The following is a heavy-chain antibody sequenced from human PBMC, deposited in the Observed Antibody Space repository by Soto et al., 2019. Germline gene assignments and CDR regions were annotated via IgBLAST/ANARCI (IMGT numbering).Heavy chain of an antibody. V-gene: IGHV3-33*01. J-gene: IGHJ4*02. CDR2: IWYDGSNK. CDR1: GFTSSSYG. CDR3: ARDMATKVFDY. Sequence: GGSLRLSCAASGFTSSSYGMHWVRQAPGKGLEWVAVIWYDGSNKYYADSVKGRFTISRDNSKNTLYLQMNSLRAEDTAVYYCARDMATKVFDYWGQGTLVTVSS. D-gene: IGHD5-12*01.